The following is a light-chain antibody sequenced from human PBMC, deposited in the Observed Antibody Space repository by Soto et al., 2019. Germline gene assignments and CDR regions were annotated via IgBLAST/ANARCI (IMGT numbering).Light chain of an antibody. CDR3: QQYYSYPLT. CDR2: AAS. Sequence: IQMTQSPSSLSASVGDRVIITCRASQSISNHLNWYQQKPGKAPKLLIYAASTLQSGVPSRLSGSGSGTDFTLTISCLQSEDFATYYCQQYYSYPLTFGGGTKVDIK. CDR1: QSISNH. V-gene: IGKV1-39*01. J-gene: IGKJ4*01.